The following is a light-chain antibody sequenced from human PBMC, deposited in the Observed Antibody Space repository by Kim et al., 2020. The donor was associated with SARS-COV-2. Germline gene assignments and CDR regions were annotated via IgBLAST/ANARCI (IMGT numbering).Light chain of an antibody. CDR2: GAS. J-gene: IGKJ5*01. Sequence: LPLFPGERSPLSFRGRQSFSSSYLAWYQQQPGQAPRLLFYGASSRATGIPDRFSGSGSATDFTLTISRLEPEYFAVYYCQQYAFTFGQGTRLEIK. CDR1: QSFSSSY. V-gene: IGKV3-20*01. CDR3: QQYAFT.